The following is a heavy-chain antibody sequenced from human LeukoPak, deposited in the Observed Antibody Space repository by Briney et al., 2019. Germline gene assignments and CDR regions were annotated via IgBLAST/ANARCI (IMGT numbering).Heavy chain of an antibody. Sequence: GGPLRLSCAASGFTFSSYAMHWVRQAPGKGLEWVAVISYDGSNKYYADSVKGRFTISRDNSKNTLYLQMNSLRAEDTAVYYCARTGPDYTYYYYYGMDVWGQGTTVTVSS. CDR2: ISYDGSNK. CDR3: ARTGPDYTYYYYYGMDV. V-gene: IGHV3-30-3*01. J-gene: IGHJ6*02. CDR1: GFTFSSYA. D-gene: IGHD4-11*01.